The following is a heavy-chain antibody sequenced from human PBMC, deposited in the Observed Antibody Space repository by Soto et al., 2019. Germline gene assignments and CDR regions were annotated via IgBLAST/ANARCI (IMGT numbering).Heavy chain of an antibody. CDR2: ISYDGVTI. CDR1: GFTFRSYA. CDR3: ARGHTTNWYYYYFGMDV. Sequence: QVQVVESGGGVVQPGRSLRLSCAASGFTFRSYAMHWVRQAPGKGLAWVAVISYDGVTIYHADSVTGRFTISRDNSKDTQYLQMDSLRAADKAVYYCARGHTTNWYYYYFGMDVWGQGTTLTVSS. J-gene: IGHJ6*02. V-gene: IGHV3-30*03. D-gene: IGHD1-1*01.